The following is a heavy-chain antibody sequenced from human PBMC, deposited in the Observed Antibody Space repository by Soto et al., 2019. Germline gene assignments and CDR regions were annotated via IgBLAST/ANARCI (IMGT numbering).Heavy chain of an antibody. V-gene: IGHV1-2*02. CDR2: IDPKNGGT. CDR3: ARDDYGIYPY. Sequence: QVQLVQSGTEVKKPGASVKVSCKASGYTVTDYYIHWVRQAPGQGLEWMGWIDPKNGGTIYAQKFQDRGTMTRDTSISTAYMDLSRPTSDDTALYYCARDDYGIYPYWGQGTLVTVSS. J-gene: IGHJ4*02. D-gene: IGHD1-26*01. CDR1: GYTVTDYY.